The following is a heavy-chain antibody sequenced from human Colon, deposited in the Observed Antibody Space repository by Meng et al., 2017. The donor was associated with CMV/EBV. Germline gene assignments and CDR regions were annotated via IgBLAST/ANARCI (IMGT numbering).Heavy chain of an antibody. V-gene: IGHV3-72*01. Sequence: GGPLRLSCAGSGFIFSDHYIDWVRQAPGQGLEWVGRAGNKASRYTTEYAASVTGRFTLSRGDSENSLYLQMNGLKSEDTAVYYCTKGYCWIDVYAFDVWGPGTMVTVSS. CDR1: GFIFSDHY. CDR3: TKGYCWIDVYAFDV. CDR2: AGNKASRYTT. J-gene: IGHJ3*01. D-gene: IGHD3-22*01.